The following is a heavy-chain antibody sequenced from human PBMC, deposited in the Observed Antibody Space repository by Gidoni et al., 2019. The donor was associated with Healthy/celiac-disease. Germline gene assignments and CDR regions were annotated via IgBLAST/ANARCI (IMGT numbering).Heavy chain of an antibody. Sequence: EVQLVESGGGLVQPGGSLRLSCAASGFPFSSYEMNWVRQAPGKGLGWVSYISSSGSNIYYADSVKGRFTISRDNAKNSLYLQMNSLRAEDTAVYYCARAVVVTAIGDYWGQGTLVTVSS. CDR2: ISSSGSNI. CDR3: ARAVVVTAIGDY. V-gene: IGHV3-48*03. CDR1: GFPFSSYE. D-gene: IGHD2-21*02. J-gene: IGHJ4*02.